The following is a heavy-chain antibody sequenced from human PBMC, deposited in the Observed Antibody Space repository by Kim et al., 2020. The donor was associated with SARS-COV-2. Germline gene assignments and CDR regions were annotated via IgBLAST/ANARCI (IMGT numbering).Heavy chain of an antibody. CDR3: ARAYYDSSGQGSAFDI. V-gene: IGHV1-18*01. D-gene: IGHD3-22*01. J-gene: IGHJ3*02. Sequence: ASVKVSCKASGYTFTSYGISWVRQAPGQGLEWMGWISAYNGNTNYAQKLQGRVTMTTDTSTSTAYMELRSLRSDDTAVYYCARAYYDSSGQGSAFDIWGQGTMVTVSS. CDR2: ISAYNGNT. CDR1: GYTFTSYG.